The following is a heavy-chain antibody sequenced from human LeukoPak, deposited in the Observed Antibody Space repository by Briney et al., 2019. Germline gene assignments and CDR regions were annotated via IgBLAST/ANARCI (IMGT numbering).Heavy chain of an antibody. J-gene: IGHJ4*02. D-gene: IGHD4-17*01. CDR1: EFTFSSYW. Sequence: GGSLRLSCAASEFTFSSYWMSWVRQAPGKGLEWVANIKQDGGQIYYLESVKGRFTVSRDNAKSSLYLQMNSLRAEDTAVYYCARLGARQMLEYWGQGTLVTVSS. CDR2: IKQDGGQI. CDR3: ARLGARQMLEY. V-gene: IGHV3-7*01.